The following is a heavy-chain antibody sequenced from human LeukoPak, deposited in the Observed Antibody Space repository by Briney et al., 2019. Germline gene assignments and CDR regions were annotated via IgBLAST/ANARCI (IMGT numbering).Heavy chain of an antibody. D-gene: IGHD6-19*01. V-gene: IGHV1-18*01. J-gene: IGHJ6*02. CDR3: ARVLAVAGHYYYYGRDV. CDR1: GYTFTSYG. Sequence: ASEKDSCKASGYTFTSYGISWVRQAPAQGLEWMGWISSYNGNTNYAQKLQGRVTMTTDTSTSTAYMELRSLRSDDTAVYYCARVLAVAGHYYYYGRDVWGQGHTVTVSS. CDR2: ISSYNGNT.